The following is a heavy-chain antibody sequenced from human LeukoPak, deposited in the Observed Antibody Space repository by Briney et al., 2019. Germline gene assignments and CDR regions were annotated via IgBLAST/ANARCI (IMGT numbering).Heavy chain of an antibody. J-gene: IGHJ4*02. D-gene: IGHD1-26*01. V-gene: IGHV1-46*01. Sequence: ASVKVSCKAFGYAFSNYYIHWVRQAPGQGLEWMGFTNPSGGSPSYAQKFQGRVTMTWDTSPSTVHMDLNSLTSEDTALYYCARVPKVGAIRLDYWGQGTLVAVSS. CDR2: TNPSGGSP. CDR3: ARVPKVGAIRLDY. CDR1: GYAFSNYY.